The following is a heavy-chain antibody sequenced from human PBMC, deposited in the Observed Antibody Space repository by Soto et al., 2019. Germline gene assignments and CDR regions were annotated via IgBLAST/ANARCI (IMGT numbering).Heavy chain of an antibody. V-gene: IGHV1-18*01. Sequence: GASVNVSCKASGYTFTSYGISWVRQAPGQGLEWMGWISAYNGNTNYAQKLQGRVTMTTDTSTSTAYMELRSLRSDDTAVYYCARDRAVAGTGPVDYWGQGTLVTVSS. CDR2: ISAYNGNT. D-gene: IGHD6-19*01. J-gene: IGHJ4*02. CDR3: ARDRAVAGTGPVDY. CDR1: GYTFTSYG.